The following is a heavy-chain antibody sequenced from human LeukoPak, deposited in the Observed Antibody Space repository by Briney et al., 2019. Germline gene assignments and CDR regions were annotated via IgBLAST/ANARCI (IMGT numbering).Heavy chain of an antibody. D-gene: IGHD3-9*01. CDR1: GGSISSSSYY. Sequence: SETLSLTCTVSGGSISSSSYYWGWIRQPPGKGLEWIGSIYYSGSTFYNPSLKSRLTMSLDTSKNQFSLNLSSVTAADTAIYYCATDWEYWGPGALVTVSS. J-gene: IGHJ4*02. CDR2: IYYSGST. V-gene: IGHV4-39*01. CDR3: ATDWEY.